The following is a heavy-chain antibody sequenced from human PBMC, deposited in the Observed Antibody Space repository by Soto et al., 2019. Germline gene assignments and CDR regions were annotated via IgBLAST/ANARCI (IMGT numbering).Heavy chain of an antibody. D-gene: IGHD2-15*01. CDR3: ANGEGGAFDI. CDR1: GFTFSSYG. Sequence: QVQLVESGGGVVQPGRSLRLSCAASGFTFSSYGMHWVRQAPGKGLEWVAVISYDGSNKYYADSVKGRFTISRDNSKNTLYLQMNSLRAEDTAVYYCANGEGGAFDIWGQGTMFTVSS. J-gene: IGHJ3*02. CDR2: ISYDGSNK. V-gene: IGHV3-30*18.